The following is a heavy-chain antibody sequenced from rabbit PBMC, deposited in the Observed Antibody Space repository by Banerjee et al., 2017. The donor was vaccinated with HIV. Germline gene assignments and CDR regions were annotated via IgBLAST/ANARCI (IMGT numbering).Heavy chain of an antibody. J-gene: IGHJ6*01. CDR3: ARDDGSNSGYDLAL. Sequence: QEQLEESGGDLVKPEGSLTLTCTASGFSFSNGYVMCWVRQAPGKGLEWIACIYAGSSGSTYYANWAKGRFTISKTSSTTVTLQMTSLTAADTATYFCARDDGSNSGYDLALWGPGTLVTVS. V-gene: IGHV1S45*01. CDR1: GFSFSNGYV. D-gene: IGHD1-1*01. CDR2: IYAGSSGST.